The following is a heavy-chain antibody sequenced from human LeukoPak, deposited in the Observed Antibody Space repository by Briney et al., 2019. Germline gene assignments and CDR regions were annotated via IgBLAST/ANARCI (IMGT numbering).Heavy chain of an antibody. J-gene: IGHJ4*02. Sequence: GGSLRLSCAASGFTFSSYAMSWVHQAPGKGLEWVSAISGSGGSTYYADSVKGRFTISRDNSKNTLYLQMNSLRAEDTAVYYCALSRPYCSGGSCSYYFDYWGQGTLVTVSS. CDR2: ISGSGGST. V-gene: IGHV3-23*01. CDR1: GFTFSSYA. CDR3: ALSRPYCSGGSCSYYFDY. D-gene: IGHD2-15*01.